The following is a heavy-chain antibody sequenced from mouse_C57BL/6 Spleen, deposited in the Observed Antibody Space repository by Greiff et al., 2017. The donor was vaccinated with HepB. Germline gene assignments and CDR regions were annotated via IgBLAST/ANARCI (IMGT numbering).Heavy chain of an antibody. D-gene: IGHD1-1*01. V-gene: IGHV1-53*01. CDR3: ARGHYYGSSYVEFAY. CDR2: INPSNGGT. Sequence: QVQLQQPGPELVKPGASVKLSCKASGYTFTSYWMHWVKQRPGQGLEWIGNINPSNGGTTYNEKFKSKATLTVDKSSSTAYMQLSSLTSEDSAVYYCARGHYYGSSYVEFAYWGQGTLVTVSA. J-gene: IGHJ3*01. CDR1: GYTFTSYW.